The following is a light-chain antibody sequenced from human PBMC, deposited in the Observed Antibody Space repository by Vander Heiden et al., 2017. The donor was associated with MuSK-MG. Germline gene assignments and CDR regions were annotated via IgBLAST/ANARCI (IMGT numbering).Light chain of an antibody. V-gene: IGKV3-15*01. CDR1: QSVGSN. CDR2: AAS. J-gene: IGKJ2*01. Sequence: EIVMTQSPATLSVSPGERATLSCTASQSVGSNLAWYQQRPGQAPRLLISAASIRASGLPARFRGSGSGTEFTLTISSLQSEDFAVYYCQQYNDWQYSFGQGTKLEI. CDR3: QQYNDWQYS.